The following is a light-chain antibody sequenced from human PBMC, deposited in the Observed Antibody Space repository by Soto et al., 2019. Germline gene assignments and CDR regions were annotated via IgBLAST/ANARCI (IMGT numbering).Light chain of an antibody. Sequence: DIQMTQSPSSLSGSVGDRVTITCLVSQDIGNDLGWYQQKPGKAPKRLIYSTYSLQTGVPSRFSGSGSGTDFSLIISLLQPEDSATYFCLQHNSYPRTFGQGTKVDIK. V-gene: IGKV1-17*01. CDR1: QDIGND. CDR3: LQHNSYPRT. CDR2: STY. J-gene: IGKJ1*01.